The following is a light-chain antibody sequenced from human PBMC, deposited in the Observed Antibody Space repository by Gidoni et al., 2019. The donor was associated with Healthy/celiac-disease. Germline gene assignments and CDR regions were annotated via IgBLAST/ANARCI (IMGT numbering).Light chain of an antibody. Sequence: SSELTQDPAVSVALGQTVRITRQGDRLRSYYASWYRQKPGQAPVLVIYGKNDRPSGIPDRFSGSSSGNTASLTITGAQAEDEADYYCNSRDSSGNHVVFGGGTKLTVL. V-gene: IGLV3-19*01. CDR1: RLRSYY. J-gene: IGLJ2*01. CDR3: NSRDSSGNHVV. CDR2: GKN.